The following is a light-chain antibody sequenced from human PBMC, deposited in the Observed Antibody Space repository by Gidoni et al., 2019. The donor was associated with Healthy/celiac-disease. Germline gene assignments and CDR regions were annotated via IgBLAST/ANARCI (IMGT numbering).Light chain of an antibody. CDR3: QQYNNWPPYT. V-gene: IGKV3-15*01. Sequence: EIVMTQSPATLSVSQGERATLSCRASPSVSSNLAWYQQKPGQAPRLLILGASPRATGFPARFSGSWSGTEFTLTLSSLQSEDFAVYYCQQYNNWPPYTFGQXTKLEIK. CDR1: PSVSSN. CDR2: GAS. J-gene: IGKJ2*01.